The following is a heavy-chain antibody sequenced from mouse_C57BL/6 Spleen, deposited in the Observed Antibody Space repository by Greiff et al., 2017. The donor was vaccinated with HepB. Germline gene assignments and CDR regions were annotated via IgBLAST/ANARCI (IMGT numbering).Heavy chain of an antibody. D-gene: IGHD2-5*01. CDR1: GFTFSSYT. Sequence: DVHLVESGGGLVKPGGSLKLSCAASGFTFSSYTMSWVRQTPEKRLEWVATISGGGGNTYYPDSVKGRFTISRDNAKNTLYLQMSSLRSEDTALYYCARHGSNYGFAYWGQGTLVTVSA. CDR3: ARHGSNYGFAY. CDR2: ISGGGGNT. V-gene: IGHV5-9*01. J-gene: IGHJ3*01.